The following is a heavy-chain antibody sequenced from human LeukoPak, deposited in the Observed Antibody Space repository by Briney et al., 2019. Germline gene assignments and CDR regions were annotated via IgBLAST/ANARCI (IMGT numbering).Heavy chain of an antibody. Sequence: ASVKVSCKASGYTFTSYDINWVRQATGQGLEWMGWMNPNSGNTGYAQKFQGRVTMTRNTSISTAYMELSSLRSEDTAVYYCARDRDKNIVVVPAAYDYWGQGTLVTVSS. CDR2: MNPNSGNT. D-gene: IGHD2-2*01. CDR3: ARDRDKNIVVVPAAYDY. V-gene: IGHV1-8*01. CDR1: GYTFTSYD. J-gene: IGHJ4*02.